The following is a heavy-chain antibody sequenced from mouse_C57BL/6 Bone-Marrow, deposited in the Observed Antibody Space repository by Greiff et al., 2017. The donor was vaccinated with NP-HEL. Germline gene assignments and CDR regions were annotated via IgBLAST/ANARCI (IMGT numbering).Heavy chain of an antibody. J-gene: IGHJ2*01. V-gene: IGHV5-17*01. Sequence: EVKLVESGGGLVKPGGSLKLSCAASGFTFSDYGMHWVRQAPEKGLEWVAYVSGGSSTIYYAAPEKGRFTISRDNAKNTLFLHMTSLRSEDTAMYYCASTIYDYGFDYWGQGTTLTVSS. CDR1: GFTFSDYG. CDR3: ASTIYDYGFDY. CDR2: VSGGSSTI. D-gene: IGHD1-1*01.